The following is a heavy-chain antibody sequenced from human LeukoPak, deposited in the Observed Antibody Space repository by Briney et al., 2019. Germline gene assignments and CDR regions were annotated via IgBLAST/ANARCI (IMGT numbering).Heavy chain of an antibody. J-gene: IGHJ4*02. CDR1: GFTFSSYS. V-gene: IGHV3-21*01. CDR2: ISSSSSYI. CDR3: ARDGLRWYTFDY. Sequence: GGSLRLSCAASGFTFSSYSMNWVRQAPGKGLEWVSSISSSSSYIYYADSVKGRFTISRDNAKNSLYLQMNSLRAEDTAVYYCARDGLRWYTFDYWGQGTLVNVSS. D-gene: IGHD4-23*01.